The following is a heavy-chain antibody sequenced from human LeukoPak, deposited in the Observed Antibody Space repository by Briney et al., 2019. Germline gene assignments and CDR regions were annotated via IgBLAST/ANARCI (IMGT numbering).Heavy chain of an antibody. CDR1: GFTFSSYA. CDR3: AKDSADYDILTGLNWFDP. V-gene: IGHV3-23*01. J-gene: IGHJ5*02. Sequence: GGSLRLSCAASGFTFSSYAMSRVRQAPGKGLEWVSAISGSGGSTYYADSVKGRFTISRDNSKNTLYLQMNSLRAEDTAVYYCAKDSADYDILTGLNWFDPWGQGTLVTVSS. CDR2: ISGSGGST. D-gene: IGHD3-9*01.